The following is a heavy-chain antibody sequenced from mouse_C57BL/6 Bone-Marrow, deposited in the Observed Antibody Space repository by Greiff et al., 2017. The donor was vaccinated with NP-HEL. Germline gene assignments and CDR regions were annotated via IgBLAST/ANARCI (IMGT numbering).Heavy chain of an antibody. CDR3: ARDQSEYDGGLAY. Sequence: EVQLQESGPGLVKPSQSLSLTCSVTGYSITSGYYWNWIRQFPGNKLEWMGYISYDGSNNYNPSLKNRISITRDTSKNQFFLKLNSVTTEDTATYYCARDQSEYDGGLAYWGQGTLVTVSA. V-gene: IGHV3-6*01. D-gene: IGHD2-4*01. CDR1: GYSITSGYY. J-gene: IGHJ3*01. CDR2: ISYDGSN.